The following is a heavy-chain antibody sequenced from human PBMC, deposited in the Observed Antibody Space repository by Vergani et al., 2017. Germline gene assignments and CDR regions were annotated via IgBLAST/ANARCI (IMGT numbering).Heavy chain of an antibody. Sequence: VQLVESGGGLVKRGGSLRLSCAASGFTFSDYYMSWIRQAPGKGLEWVSYISSSGSTIYYADSVKGRFTISRDNAKNSLYLQMNSLRAEDTAVYYCARDKGIRYSSSSGGAFDIWGQGTMVTVSS. J-gene: IGHJ3*02. D-gene: IGHD6-6*01. CDR3: ARDKGIRYSSSSGGAFDI. V-gene: IGHV3-11*01. CDR1: GFTFSDYY. CDR2: ISSSGSTI.